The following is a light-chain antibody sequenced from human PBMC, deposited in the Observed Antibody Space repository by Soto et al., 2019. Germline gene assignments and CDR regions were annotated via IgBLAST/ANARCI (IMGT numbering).Light chain of an antibody. CDR1: QVIRSA. CDR3: QQYNTYPSLT. J-gene: IGKJ4*01. CDR2: DAS. V-gene: IGKV1-13*02. Sequence: AIQLTQSPSSLSASVGDRLTLTCRASQVIRSALAWYQQKPGKPPNLLIFDASSLETGVPSRFSGSGSGTDFTLTISSLQPEDFANYYCQQYNTYPSLTFGGGTKLEIK.